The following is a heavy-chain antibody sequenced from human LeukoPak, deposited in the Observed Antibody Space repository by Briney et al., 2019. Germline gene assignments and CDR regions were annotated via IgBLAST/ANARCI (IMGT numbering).Heavy chain of an antibody. CDR2: ISSSGSTI. CDR3: AKDKDAWGSSGWYKFDY. Sequence: GGSLRLSCAASGFTFSDYYMSWIRQAPGKGLEWVSYISSSGSTIYYADSVKGRFTISRDNAKNSLYLQMHTLRAEDTALYYCAKDKDAWGSSGWYKFDYWGQGTLVTVFS. V-gene: IGHV3-11*01. J-gene: IGHJ4*02. D-gene: IGHD6-19*01. CDR1: GFTFSDYY.